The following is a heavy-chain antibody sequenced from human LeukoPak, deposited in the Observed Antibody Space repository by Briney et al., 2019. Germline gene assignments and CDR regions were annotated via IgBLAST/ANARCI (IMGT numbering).Heavy chain of an antibody. CDR3: ARHPAFGMVRGVTYYFDY. CDR2: IYYSGST. J-gene: IGHJ4*02. CDR1: GGSISSSSYY. D-gene: IGHD3-10*01. V-gene: IGHV4-39*01. Sequence: PSETLSLTCTVSGGSISSSSYYWGWIRQPPGKGLEWIGSIYYSGSTYYNPSLKSRVTISVDTSKNQFSLKLSSVTAADTAVYYCARHPAFGMVRGVTYYFDYWGQGTLVTVSS.